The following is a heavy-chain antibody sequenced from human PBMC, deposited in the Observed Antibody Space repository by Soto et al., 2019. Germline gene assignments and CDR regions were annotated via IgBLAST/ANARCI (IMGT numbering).Heavy chain of an antibody. CDR2: ISGSGDTI. V-gene: IGHV3-48*03. D-gene: IGHD4-17*01. J-gene: IGHJ4*02. CDR1: GFTFGSFQ. CDR3: AREAAYGVWFAGGYFDL. Sequence: SLRLSCEASGFTFGSFQMHWVRQAPGRGLGWISHISGSGDTIYYADPVKARFTISXXXXXXSXSXQXXXLSAXDTGVYFCAREAAYGVWFAGGYFDLWGQGT.